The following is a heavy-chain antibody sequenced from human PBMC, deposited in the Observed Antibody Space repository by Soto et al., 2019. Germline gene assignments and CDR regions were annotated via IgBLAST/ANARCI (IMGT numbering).Heavy chain of an antibody. J-gene: IGHJ6*02. Sequence: QVQLVQSGAEVKKPGSSVKVSCKASGVTFSSYAISWVRQAPGQGLEWMGGIIPIFGTANYAQKFQGRVTITADESTSTAYMELSSLRSEDTAVYYCARLVRRYGSGSYRYYYGMDVWGQGTTVTVSS. V-gene: IGHV1-69*01. CDR3: ARLVRRYGSGSYRYYYGMDV. D-gene: IGHD3-10*01. CDR1: GVTFSSYA. CDR2: IIPIFGTA.